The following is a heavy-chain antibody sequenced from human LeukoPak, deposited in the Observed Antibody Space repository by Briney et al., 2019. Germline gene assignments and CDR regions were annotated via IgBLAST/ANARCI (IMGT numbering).Heavy chain of an antibody. D-gene: IGHD6-13*01. CDR2: ISGSGGST. V-gene: IGHV3-23*01. CDR1: GFTFSSYA. CDR3: AKANVAAARYYFDY. Sequence: GGSLRLSCAASGFTFSSYAMSWVRQAPGKGQEWVSAISGSGGSTYYADSVKSRFTISRDNSKNTLYLQMNSLRAEDTAVYYCAKANVAAARYYFDYWGQGTLVTVSS. J-gene: IGHJ4*02.